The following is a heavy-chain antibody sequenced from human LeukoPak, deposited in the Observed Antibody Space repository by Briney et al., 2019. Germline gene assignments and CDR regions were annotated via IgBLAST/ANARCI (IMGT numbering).Heavy chain of an antibody. CDR3: AREAPRPDY. CDR1: GGSISSGTYY. Sequence: SETLSLTCTVSGGSISSGTYYWSWFRQPAGKGLEWIGRISSSGSTNYNPALKCRVTISVDTSKHKLFLKLRSVTATDTAVYYCAREAPRPDYWGQGALVTVSS. CDR2: ISSSGST. J-gene: IGHJ4*02. V-gene: IGHV4-61*02.